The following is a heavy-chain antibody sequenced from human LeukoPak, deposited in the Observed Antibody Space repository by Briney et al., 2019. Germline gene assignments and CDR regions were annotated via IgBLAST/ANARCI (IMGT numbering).Heavy chain of an antibody. CDR3: ARQHHYYDSSGYPSDY. CDR1: GYSFTSYW. Sequence: GESLKISCKGSGYSFTSYWIGWVRQMPGKGLEWMGIIYPCDSDTRYSPSFQGQVTISADKSISTAYLQWSSLKASDTAMYYCARQHHYYDSSGYPSDYWGQGTLVTVSS. D-gene: IGHD3-22*01. V-gene: IGHV5-51*01. CDR2: IYPCDSDT. J-gene: IGHJ4*02.